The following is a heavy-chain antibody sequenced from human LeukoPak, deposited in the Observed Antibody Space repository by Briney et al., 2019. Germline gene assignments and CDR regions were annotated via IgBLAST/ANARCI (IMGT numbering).Heavy chain of an antibody. Sequence: GGSLRLSCAASGFSISTYAMTWVRQAPGKGLEWVSSITSSGATTYYADSVKGRFTISRDISKNTLYLQMNSLTAEDSAVYYCAKEFIAGDGHVDCDSWGQGTLVTVSS. J-gene: IGHJ4*02. CDR2: ITSSGATT. D-gene: IGHD5-24*01. V-gene: IGHV3-23*01. CDR1: GFSISTYA. CDR3: AKEFIAGDGHVDCDS.